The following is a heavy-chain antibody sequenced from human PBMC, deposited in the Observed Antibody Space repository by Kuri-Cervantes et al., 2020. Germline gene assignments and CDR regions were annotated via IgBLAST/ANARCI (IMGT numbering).Heavy chain of an antibody. D-gene: IGHD6-13*01. J-gene: IGHJ5*02. Sequence: ASVKVSCKTSGYTFTTYYIHWVRQAPGQGLEWMGIINPSGDTTTYAQKFQGRVTMTEDTSTDTAYMELSSLRSEDTAVYYCATQISSSSWYGSGWTNWFDPWGQGTLVTVSS. CDR1: GYTFTTYY. V-gene: IGHV1-46*01. CDR2: INPSGDTT. CDR3: ATQISSSSWYGSGWTNWFDP.